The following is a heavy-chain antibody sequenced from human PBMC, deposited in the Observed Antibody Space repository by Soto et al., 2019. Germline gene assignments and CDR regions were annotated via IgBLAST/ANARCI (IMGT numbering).Heavy chain of an antibody. J-gene: IGHJ4*02. V-gene: IGHV2-5*02. D-gene: IGHD3-3*01. CDR3: AHRVLRTVFGLVTTTAIYFDF. CDR1: GFSLTTSGVG. CDR2: IYWDDDK. Sequence: QITLNESGPTVVSPTETLTLTCRFSGFSLTTSGVGVGWIRQSPGKAPEWLALIYWDDDKRYSASLKSRPTITKDTAKSQVVLTVSDLDPTDTATYYCAHRVLRTVFGLVTTTAIYFDFWGQGAPVAVSS.